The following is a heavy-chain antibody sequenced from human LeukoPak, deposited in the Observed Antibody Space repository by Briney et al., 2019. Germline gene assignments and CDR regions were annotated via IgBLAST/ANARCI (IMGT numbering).Heavy chain of an antibody. CDR3: AKGVHRYCSGGSCYW. J-gene: IGHJ4*02. D-gene: IGHD2-15*01. V-gene: IGHV3-23*01. CDR2: ISGSGGST. CDR1: GFTFSSYG. Sequence: GGTLRLSCAASGFTFSSYGMSWVRQAPGKGLEWVSAISGSGGSTYYADSVKGRFTISRDNSKNTLYLQMNSLRAEDTAVYYCAKGVHRYCSGGSCYWWGQGTLVTVSS.